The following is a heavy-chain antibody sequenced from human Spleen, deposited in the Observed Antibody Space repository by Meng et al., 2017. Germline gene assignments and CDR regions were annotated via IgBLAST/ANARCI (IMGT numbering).Heavy chain of an antibody. V-gene: IGHV4-34*01. CDR2: INHSGST. CDR1: GGSFSGYY. Sequence: GSLRLSCAVYGGSFSGYYWSWIRQPPGKGLEWIGEINHSGSTNYNPSLKSRVTISVDTSKNQFSLKLSSVTAADTAVYYCARGRGAVTTPFDYWGQGTLVTVSS. J-gene: IGHJ4*02. D-gene: IGHD4-11*01. CDR3: ARGRGAVTTPFDY.